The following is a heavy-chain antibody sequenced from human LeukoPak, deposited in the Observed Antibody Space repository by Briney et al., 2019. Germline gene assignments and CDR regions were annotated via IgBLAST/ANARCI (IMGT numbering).Heavy chain of an antibody. J-gene: IGHJ4*02. CDR2: INSDGSDT. CDR1: GFTFSRYW. V-gene: IGHV3-74*01. CDR3: LSAVGPSEY. Sequence: GGSLRLPRAASGFTFSRYWIHWVRQAPGKGLVWVSRINSDGSDTVYADSVRGRFTISRDNAKNTLYLQMNSLRADDTAVYYCLSAVGPSEYWGQGTLVTVSS. D-gene: IGHD1-26*01.